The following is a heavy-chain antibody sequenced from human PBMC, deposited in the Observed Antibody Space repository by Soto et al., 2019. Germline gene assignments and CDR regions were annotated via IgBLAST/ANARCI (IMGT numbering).Heavy chain of an antibody. V-gene: IGHV3-74*01. D-gene: IGHD3-3*01. J-gene: IGHJ4*02. CDR1: GFTFSSYW. Sequence: GGSLRLSCAASGFTFSSYWMHWVRQAPGKGLVWVSRINSDGSSTSYADSVKGRFTISRDNAKNTLYLQMNRPRAEDTAVYYCAREAAGDERFLEWLRTQADYWGQGTLVTVSS. CDR3: AREAAGDERFLEWLRTQADY. CDR2: INSDGSST.